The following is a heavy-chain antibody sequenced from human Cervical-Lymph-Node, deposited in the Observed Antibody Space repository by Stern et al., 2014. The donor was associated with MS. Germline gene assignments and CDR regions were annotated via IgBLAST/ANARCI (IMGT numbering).Heavy chain of an antibody. CDR2: ISYDGNTK. CDR1: GFTFSNFA. Sequence: QVQLVESGGGVVQPGRSLRLSCLASGFTFSNFALHWVRQAPGKGLEWVTVISYDGNTKYYADSVKGRFTVSRDNSKNMLFLQMNSLRAEDTAVYYCARGRSSRGEGLDVWGQGTTAIVSS. J-gene: IGHJ6*02. V-gene: IGHV3-30-3*01. D-gene: IGHD3-16*01. CDR3: ARGRSSRGEGLDV.